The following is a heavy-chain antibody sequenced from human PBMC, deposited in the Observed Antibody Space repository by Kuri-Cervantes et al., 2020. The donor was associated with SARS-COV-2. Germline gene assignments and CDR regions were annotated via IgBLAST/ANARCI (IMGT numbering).Heavy chain of an antibody. Sequence: SETLSLTCTVSGGSISSYYWSWIRQPAGKGLEWIGRIYTSGSTNYNPSLKSRVTMSVDTSKNQFSLKLSSVTAADTAVYYCAREAYGSGSYFAYYYYYYMDVWGKGTTVTVSS. J-gene: IGHJ6*03. CDR2: IYTSGST. V-gene: IGHV4-4*07. D-gene: IGHD3-10*01. CDR3: AREAYGSGSYFAYYYYYYMDV. CDR1: GGSISSYY.